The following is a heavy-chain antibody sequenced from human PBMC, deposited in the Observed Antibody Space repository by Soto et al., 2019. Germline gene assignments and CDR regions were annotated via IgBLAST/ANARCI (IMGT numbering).Heavy chain of an antibody. V-gene: IGHV5-51*01. Sequence: PGESVKISYKGSGYRVTSYWSGWVRQMTGKGLEWMGVIYPGDSDTRYSPSFQGQVTISADKSISTAYLQWSSLKASDTAMYYCARLSTFGGVIVSDYWGQGTLVTVSS. CDR2: IYPGDSDT. D-gene: IGHD3-16*02. CDR1: GYRVTSYW. J-gene: IGHJ4*02. CDR3: ARLSTFGGVIVSDY.